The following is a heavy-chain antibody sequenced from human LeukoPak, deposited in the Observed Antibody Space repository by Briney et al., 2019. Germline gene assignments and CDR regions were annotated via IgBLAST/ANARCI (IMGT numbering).Heavy chain of an antibody. D-gene: IGHD5-24*01. CDR3: ARGLGWKVAAMGLFYMDV. CDR1: GVSFRGYD. J-gene: IGHJ6*03. V-gene: IGHV4-34*01. CDR2: INDGGDT. Sequence: NPSDTLSLTCGVSGVSFRGYDWSGVRQPPGKGVEWVGEINDGGDTNYNPSLKSRVTISKATSKNEFSLKVTSMTAADTAVYYCARGLGWKVAAMGLFYMDVWGEGTTVAVSS.